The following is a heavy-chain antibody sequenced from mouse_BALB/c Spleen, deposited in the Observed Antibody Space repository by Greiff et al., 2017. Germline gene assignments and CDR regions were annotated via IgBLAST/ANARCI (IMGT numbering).Heavy chain of an antibody. CDR3: ARRGREWYFDV. J-gene: IGHJ1*01. CDR2: ISDGGSYT. Sequence: EVKLMESGGGLVKPGGSLKLSCAASGFTFSDYYMYWVRQTPEKRLEWVATISDGGSYTYYPDSVKGRFTISRDNAKNNLYLQMSSLKSEDTAMYYCARRGREWYFDVWGAGTTVTVSS. V-gene: IGHV5-4*02. CDR1: GFTFSDYY.